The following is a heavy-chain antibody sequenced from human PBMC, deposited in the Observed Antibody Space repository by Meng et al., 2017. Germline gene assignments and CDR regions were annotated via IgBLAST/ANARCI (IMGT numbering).Heavy chain of an antibody. J-gene: IGHJ4*02. CDR3: AKGPQTTKSLTAY. Sequence: GQLVVSGGGLVKAGGYLRLSCAASGFTFSSYIMNWVRQAPGKGLEWVSSISSSSSYIYYADSVKGRFTISRDNAKTSLYLQMNSLRAEDTAVYYCAKGPQTTKSLTAYWGQGTLVTVSS. V-gene: IGHV3-21*04. D-gene: IGHD2-21*02. CDR1: GFTFSSYI. CDR2: ISSSSSYI.